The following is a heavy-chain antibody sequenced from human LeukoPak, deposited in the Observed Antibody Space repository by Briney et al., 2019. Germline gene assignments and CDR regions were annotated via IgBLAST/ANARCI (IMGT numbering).Heavy chain of an antibody. D-gene: IGHD3-22*01. V-gene: IGHV4-4*07. CDR1: GDPISSYY. J-gene: IGHJ4*02. Sequence: SETLSLTCTVSGDPISSYYWSWIRQPAGKGLEWIGRVYASGSTNYNPSLKSRVTMSVDTSKNQFSLKLSSVTAADTAVYYCARVYDSIYFDFWGQGTLVTASS. CDR3: ARVYDSIYFDF. CDR2: VYASGST.